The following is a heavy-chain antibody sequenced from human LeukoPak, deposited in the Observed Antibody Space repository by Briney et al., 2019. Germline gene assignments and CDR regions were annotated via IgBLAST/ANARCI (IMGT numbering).Heavy chain of an antibody. CDR3: AKGPIANGYYFEY. Sequence: PGGSLRLSCAASGFTFSSYAMSWVRQAPGKGLEWVSTISGSGGSTYYADSVKGRFTISRDNSKNTLDLQMNSLRAEETAVYYCAKGPIANGYYFEYWGQGSLVTVSS. CDR1: GFTFSSYA. D-gene: IGHD6-13*01. J-gene: IGHJ4*02. V-gene: IGHV3-23*01. CDR2: ISGSGGST.